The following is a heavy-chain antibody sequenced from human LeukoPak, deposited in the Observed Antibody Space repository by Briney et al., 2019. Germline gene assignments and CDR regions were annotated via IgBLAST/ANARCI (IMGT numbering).Heavy chain of an antibody. CDR1: GYSFSNYW. CDR2: IYPGGSET. Sequence: GESLKISCKGLGYSFSNYWSAWVRQMPGKGLEWMGIIYPGGSETRYGPSFQGQVTISADKSTSTAYLQWSSLRASDTAMYYCARRRLAGTTSWFDPWGQGTLVTVSS. D-gene: IGHD1-7*01. V-gene: IGHV5-51*01. CDR3: ARRRLAGTTSWFDP. J-gene: IGHJ5*02.